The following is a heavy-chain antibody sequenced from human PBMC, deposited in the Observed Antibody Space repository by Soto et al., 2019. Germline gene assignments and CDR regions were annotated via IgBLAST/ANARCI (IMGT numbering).Heavy chain of an antibody. CDR3: AKDIWELPLRDAFDI. V-gene: IGHV3-23*01. CDR2: MSGSGGTA. J-gene: IGHJ3*02. Sequence: EVQLLESGGGLVQPGGSLRLSCAASGFTFSSYAMNWVRQAPGKGLEWVSVMSGSGGTAFYADSVKGRFTISRDNSKKTVYLQMNSLRAEDTAVYYCAKDIWELPLRDAFDIWGQGTVVTVSS. CDR1: GFTFSSYA. D-gene: IGHD1-26*01.